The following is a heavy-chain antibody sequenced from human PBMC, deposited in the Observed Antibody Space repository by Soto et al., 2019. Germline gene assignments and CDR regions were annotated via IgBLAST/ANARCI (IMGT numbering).Heavy chain of an antibody. D-gene: IGHD3-10*01. V-gene: IGHV3-30-3*01. Sequence: GGSLRLSCAASGFTFSSYAMHWVRQAPGKGLEWVAVISYDGSNKYYADSVKGRFTISRDNSKNTLYLQMNSLRAGDTAVYFCASLYGSGSYYAFDIWGQGTMVTVSS. CDR3: ASLYGSGSYYAFDI. CDR2: ISYDGSNK. CDR1: GFTFSSYA. J-gene: IGHJ3*02.